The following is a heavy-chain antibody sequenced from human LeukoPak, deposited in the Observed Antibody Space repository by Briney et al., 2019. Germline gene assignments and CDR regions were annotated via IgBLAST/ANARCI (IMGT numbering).Heavy chain of an antibody. D-gene: IGHD3-3*01. Sequence: SETLSLTXAVYGGSFSGYYWSWIRQPPGKGMEWIGEINHSGSTNYNPSLKSRVTISVDTSKNQFSLKLSSVTAADTAVYYCARIPPYDFWSGYYIGYYFDYWGQGTLVTVSS. J-gene: IGHJ4*02. CDR2: INHSGST. CDR1: GGSFSGYY. V-gene: IGHV4-34*01. CDR3: ARIPPYDFWSGYYIGYYFDY.